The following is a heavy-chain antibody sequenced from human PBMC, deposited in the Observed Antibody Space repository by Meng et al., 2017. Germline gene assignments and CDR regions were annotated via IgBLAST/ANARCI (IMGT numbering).Heavy chain of an antibody. V-gene: IGHV3-23*01. CDR1: GFTFSSYA. Sequence: GESLKISCAASGFTFSSYAMSWVRQAPGKGLEWVSAISGSGGSTYYADSVKGRFTISRDNSKNTLYLQMNSLRAEDTAVYYCAKILWFGELLLNYYYGMDVWGQETTVTVSS. J-gene: IGHJ6*02. CDR3: AKILWFGELLLNYYYGMDV. D-gene: IGHD3-10*01. CDR2: ISGSGGST.